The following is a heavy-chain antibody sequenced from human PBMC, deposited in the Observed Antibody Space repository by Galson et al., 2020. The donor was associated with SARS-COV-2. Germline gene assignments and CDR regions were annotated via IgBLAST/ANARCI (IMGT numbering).Heavy chain of an antibody. CDR3: TRGMGVVVGVAAPTYFDY. CDR2: IRSKAYGGTT. D-gene: IGHD2-15*01. Sequence: GGSLRLSCTASGFTFGDYAMSWFRQAPGKGLEWVGFIRSKAYGGTTEYTASVKGRFTISRDDSKSIAYLQMNSLKTEDTAVYYCTRGMGVVVGVAAPTYFDYWGQGTLVTVSS. CDR1: GFTFGDYA. J-gene: IGHJ4*02. V-gene: IGHV3-49*01.